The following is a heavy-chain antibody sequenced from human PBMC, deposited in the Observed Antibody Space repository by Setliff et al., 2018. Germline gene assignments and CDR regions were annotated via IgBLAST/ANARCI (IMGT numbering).Heavy chain of an antibody. J-gene: IGHJ3*02. V-gene: IGHV1-69*05. CDR1: GGTCSSYG. D-gene: IGHD3-22*01. CDR2: IIPIFGTA. CDR3: ARDVFPYHYEGAFDI. Sequence: SVKVSCKASGGTCSSYGISWVRQAPGQGREWMGGIIPIFGTANYAQKFQGRVTMTRETFTSTVYMDMSSLRSEDTAVYYCARDVFPYHYEGAFDIWGQGTMVTVSS.